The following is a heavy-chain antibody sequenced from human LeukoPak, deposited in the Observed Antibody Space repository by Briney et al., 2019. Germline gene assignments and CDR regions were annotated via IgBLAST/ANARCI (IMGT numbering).Heavy chain of an antibody. D-gene: IGHD3-10*01. V-gene: IGHV4-30-2*01. J-gene: IGHJ4*02. CDR3: AREVGLGWFGEFFDY. CDR1: GGSISSGGYY. CDR2: IYHSGST. Sequence: SETLSLTCTVSGGSISSGGYYWSWIRQPPGKGLEWIGNIYHSGSTYYNPSLKSRVTISVDRSKNQFSLKLSSVTAADTAVYYCAREVGLGWFGEFFDYWGQGTLVTVSS.